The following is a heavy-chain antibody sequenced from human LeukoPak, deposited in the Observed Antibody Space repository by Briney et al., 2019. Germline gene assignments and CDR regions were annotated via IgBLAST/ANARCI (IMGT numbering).Heavy chain of an antibody. CDR1: GYTFTSYD. CDR2: MNPNSGNT. D-gene: IGHD3-3*01. V-gene: IGHV1-8*03. Sequence: ASVKVSCKASGYTFTSYDINWVRQATGQGLEWMGWMNPNSGNTGYAQKFQGRVTITRNTSISTAYMELSSLRSEDTAVYYCARWYYVFGGVYYYFASWGQGPLATVSS. J-gene: IGHJ4*02. CDR3: ARWYYVFGGVYYYFAS.